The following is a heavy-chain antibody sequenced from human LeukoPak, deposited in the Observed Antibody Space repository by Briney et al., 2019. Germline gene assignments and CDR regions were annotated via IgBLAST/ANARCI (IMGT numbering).Heavy chain of an antibody. Sequence: GGSLRLSCAASGFTFSSYSMNWVRQAPGKGLEWVSSISSSSSYIYYADSVKGRFTISRDNAKNSLYLQMNSLRAEDTAVYYCARRDIVVVPAAIVQDYYYYMDVWGKGTTATVSS. D-gene: IGHD2-2*02. CDR2: ISSSSSYI. CDR1: GFTFSSYS. V-gene: IGHV3-21*01. CDR3: ARRDIVVVPAAIVQDYYYYMDV. J-gene: IGHJ6*03.